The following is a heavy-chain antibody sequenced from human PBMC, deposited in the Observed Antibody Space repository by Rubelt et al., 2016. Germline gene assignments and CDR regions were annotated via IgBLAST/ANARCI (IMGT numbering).Heavy chain of an antibody. J-gene: IGHJ5*02. CDR1: GGSISSSSYN. Sequence: QLQLQESGPGLVKSSETLSLSCTVSGGSISSSSYNWGWIRQTPGKGLEWIGSIHYTGSTFYDPSLQSRVTISVDTSKNQFSLKLTSGTAADTAVYYCAGRTNWFDPWGQGTLVTVSS. CDR2: IHYTGST. CDR3: AGRTNWFDP. V-gene: IGHV4-39*01.